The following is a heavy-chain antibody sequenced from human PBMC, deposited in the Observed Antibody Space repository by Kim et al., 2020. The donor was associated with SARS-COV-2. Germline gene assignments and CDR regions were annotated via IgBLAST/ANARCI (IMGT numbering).Heavy chain of an antibody. Sequence: WGALRLSCAASGFTFSSDSMNWVRKAPGKGLEWVSYISSSSSTIYYADAVKGRFTISRDNAKNSLYLQMNSLRAEDTAVYYCARPDPNSSGYYPEDWGQGTLVTVSS. J-gene: IGHJ4*02. CDR3: ARPDPNSSGYYPED. CDR2: ISSSSSTI. D-gene: IGHD3-22*01. V-gene: IGHV3-48*04. CDR1: GFTFSSDS.